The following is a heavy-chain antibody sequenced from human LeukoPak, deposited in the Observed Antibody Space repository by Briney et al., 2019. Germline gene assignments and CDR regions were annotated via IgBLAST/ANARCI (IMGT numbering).Heavy chain of an antibody. CDR1: GGSISSYY. CDR3: ARFNGHGGNRQFDY. D-gene: IGHD4-23*01. J-gene: IGHJ4*02. V-gene: IGHV4-59*08. CDR2: VYYSGST. Sequence: PSETLSLTCTVSGGSISSYYWSWIRQPPGKGLEWIGYVYYSGSTNFNSSLKSRVTMSVDTAKNQFSLKLSSVTAADTAVYYCARFNGHGGNRQFDYWGQGTLVTVSS.